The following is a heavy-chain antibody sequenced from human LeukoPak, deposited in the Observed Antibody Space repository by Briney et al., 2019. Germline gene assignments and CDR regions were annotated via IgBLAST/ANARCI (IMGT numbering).Heavy chain of an antibody. V-gene: IGHV3-30*03. CDR2: ISYDGSNK. D-gene: IGHD4-23*01. CDR1: GFTFSSCG. J-gene: IGHJ6*02. Sequence: GGSLRLSCAASGFTFSSCGMHWVRQAPGKGLEWVAVISYDGSNKYYADSVKGRFTISRDNSKNTLYLQMNSLRAEDTAVYYCAIAPTTVAISYYYGMDVWGQGTTVTVSS. CDR3: AIAPTTVAISYYYGMDV.